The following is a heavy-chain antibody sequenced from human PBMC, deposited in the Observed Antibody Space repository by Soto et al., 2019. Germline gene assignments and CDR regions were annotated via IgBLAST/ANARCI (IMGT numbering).Heavy chain of an antibody. V-gene: IGHV1-18*01. Sequence: GASVKVSCKASGYTFTSYGISWVRQAPGQGLEWMGWISAYNGNTNYAQKLQGRVTMTTDTSTSTAYMELRSLRSDDTAVYYCARAVPWGSITGTTGRWGQGSLVTVSS. J-gene: IGHJ4*02. CDR2: ISAYNGNT. D-gene: IGHD1-7*01. CDR3: ARAVPWGSITGTTGR. CDR1: GYTFTSYG.